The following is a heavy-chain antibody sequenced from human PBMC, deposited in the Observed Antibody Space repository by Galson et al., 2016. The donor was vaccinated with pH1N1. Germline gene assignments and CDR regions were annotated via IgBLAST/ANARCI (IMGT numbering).Heavy chain of an antibody. CDR3: ARGFIDYDFWSGYQDHAAFDI. Sequence: AISGDSVSSNRATWNWIRQSPSRGLEWLGRTYYRSKWYNDYSESVKSRIIISPDTSKNQLSLQLNSVTPADTAVYYCARGFIDYDFWSGYQDHAAFDIWGQGTMVIVSS. D-gene: IGHD3-3*01. CDR2: TYYRSKWYN. V-gene: IGHV6-1*01. CDR1: GDSVSSNRAT. J-gene: IGHJ3*02.